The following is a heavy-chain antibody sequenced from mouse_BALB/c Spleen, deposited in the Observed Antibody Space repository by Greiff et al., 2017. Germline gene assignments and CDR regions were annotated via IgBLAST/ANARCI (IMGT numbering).Heavy chain of an antibody. J-gene: IGHJ4*01. CDR3: ARDGTATLDY. V-gene: IGHV5-9-3*01. CDR2: ISSGGSYT. D-gene: IGHD1-2*01. CDR1: GFTFSSYA. Sequence: DVHLVESGGGLVKPGGSLKLSCAASGFTFSSYAMSWVRQTPEKRLEWVATISSGGSYTYYPDSVKGRFTISRDNAKNTLYLQMSSLRSEDTAMYYCARDGTATLDYWGQGTSVTVSS.